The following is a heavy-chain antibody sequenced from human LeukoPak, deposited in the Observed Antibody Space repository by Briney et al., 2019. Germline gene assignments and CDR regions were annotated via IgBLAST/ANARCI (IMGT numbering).Heavy chain of an antibody. CDR3: ARAPDRYSSGWHN. Sequence: TSETLSLTCTVSGASISSYYWSWIRQPPGKGLEWIGYMFNSGSTTYNPSLKTRVTISVDTSKNQFSLSLSSVTATDTAVYYCARAPDRYSSGWHNWGQGTLVTVSS. J-gene: IGHJ4*02. D-gene: IGHD6-19*01. CDR2: MFNSGST. V-gene: IGHV4-59*01. CDR1: GASISSYY.